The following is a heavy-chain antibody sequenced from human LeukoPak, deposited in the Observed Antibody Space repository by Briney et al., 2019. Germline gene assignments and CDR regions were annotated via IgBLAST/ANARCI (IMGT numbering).Heavy chain of an antibody. CDR3: ARARHVYYGSGSYDY. CDR2: IIPIFGAA. D-gene: IGHD3-10*01. V-gene: IGHV1-69*13. CDR1: GGTFSSYA. J-gene: IGHJ4*02. Sequence: SVKVSCKASGGTFSSYAISWVRQAPGQGLEWMGGIIPIFGAANYAQKFQGRVTITADESTSTAYMELSSLRSEDTAVYYCARARHVYYGSGSYDYWGQGTLVTVSS.